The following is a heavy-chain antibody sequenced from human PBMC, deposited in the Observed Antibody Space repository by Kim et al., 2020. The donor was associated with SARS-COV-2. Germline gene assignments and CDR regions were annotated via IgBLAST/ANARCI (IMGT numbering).Heavy chain of an antibody. CDR3: ARDEAYCGGDCYHGDY. D-gene: IGHD2-21*02. CDR2: IYYSGST. CDR1: GGSISSSSYY. J-gene: IGHJ4*01. Sequence: SETLSLTCTVSGGSISSSSYYWGWIRQPPGKGLEWIGSIYYSGSTYYNPSLKSRVTISVDTSKNQFSLKLSSVTAADTAVYYCARDEAYCGGDCYHGDY. V-gene: IGHV4-39*07.